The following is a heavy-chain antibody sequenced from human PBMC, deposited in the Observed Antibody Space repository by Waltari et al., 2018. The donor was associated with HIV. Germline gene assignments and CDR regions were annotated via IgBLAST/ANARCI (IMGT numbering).Heavy chain of an antibody. Sequence: EVQLMESGGGLIQPGGSLRLSCAASGFTVSSNYMSWVRQAPGKGLEWVSVCYIGGSTFYAESVKGRFTISIDNSKNTLYLQMNSLRAEDTAVYYCARGFLWFGEGYFDSWGQGTLVTVSS. V-gene: IGHV3-53*01. J-gene: IGHJ4*02. CDR2: CYIGGST. CDR1: GFTVSSNY. D-gene: IGHD3-10*01. CDR3: ARGFLWFGEGYFDS.